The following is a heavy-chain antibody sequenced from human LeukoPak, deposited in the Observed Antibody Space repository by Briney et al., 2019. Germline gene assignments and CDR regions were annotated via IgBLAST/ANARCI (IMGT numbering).Heavy chain of an antibody. CDR1: GFTFSSYA. Sequence: GGSLRLSCAASGFTFSSYAMHWVRQAPGKGLEWEAVISYDGSNKYYADSVKGRFTISRDNSKNTLYLQMNSLRAEDTAVYYCARGFSYGKNYYFDYWGQGTLVTVSS. V-gene: IGHV3-30-3*01. J-gene: IGHJ4*02. CDR2: ISYDGSNK. CDR3: ARGFSYGKNYYFDY. D-gene: IGHD5-18*01.